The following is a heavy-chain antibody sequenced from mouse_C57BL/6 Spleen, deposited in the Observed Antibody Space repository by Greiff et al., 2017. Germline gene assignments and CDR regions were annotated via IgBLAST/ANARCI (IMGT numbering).Heavy chain of an antibody. CDR3: ARDTDDGYYEYFDV. D-gene: IGHD2-3*01. Sequence: EVQVVESGGGLVKPGGSLKLSCAASGFTFSSYAMSWVRQTPEKRLEWVATISDGGSYTYYPDNVKGRFTISRDNAKNNLYLQMSHLKSEDTAMYYCARDTDDGYYEYFDVWGTGTTVTVSS. V-gene: IGHV5-4*01. CDR1: GFTFSSYA. CDR2: ISDGGSYT. J-gene: IGHJ1*03.